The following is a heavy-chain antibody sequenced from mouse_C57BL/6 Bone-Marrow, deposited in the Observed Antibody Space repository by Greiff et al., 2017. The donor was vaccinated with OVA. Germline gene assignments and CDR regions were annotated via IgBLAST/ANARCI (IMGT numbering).Heavy chain of an antibody. J-gene: IGHJ2*01. CDR3: ARRAMAYFDY. CDR1: GYTFTSYW. Sequence: KQSCKASGYTFTSYWMDWVKQRPGQGLEWIGNIYPSDSETHYNQKFKDKATLTVDKSSSTAYMQLSSLTSADSAVYYCARRAMAYFDYWGQGTTLTVSS. D-gene: IGHD3-1*01. CDR2: IYPSDSET. V-gene: IGHV1-61*01.